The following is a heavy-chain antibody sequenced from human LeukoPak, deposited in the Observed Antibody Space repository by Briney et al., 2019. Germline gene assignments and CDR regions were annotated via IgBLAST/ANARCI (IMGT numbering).Heavy chain of an antibody. Sequence: GGSLRLSCAASGFTFGHYNVNWVRQAPGKGLEWIATISTSSSYIYYADSVEGRFTISRDDAKNSLYLQMNSLRAEDTAVYYCSRGAGYNYYFDYWGQGTLVTVSS. CDR2: ISTSSSYI. D-gene: IGHD5-24*01. CDR1: GFTFGHYN. CDR3: SRGAGYNYYFDY. J-gene: IGHJ4*02. V-gene: IGHV3-21*01.